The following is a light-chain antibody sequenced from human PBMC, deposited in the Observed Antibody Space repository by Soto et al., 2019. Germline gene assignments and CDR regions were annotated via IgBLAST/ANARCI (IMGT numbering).Light chain of an antibody. CDR1: QSVLYSSNNRNY. Sequence: DIVMTQSPDSLAVSLGERATINCKSSQSVLYSSNNRNYLTWYQQKPGQPXKXXIYWASTRESGVPDRFSGSGSGTDLTLTISSLQAEDVDVYDGQQYYTTPPTFGGGTKVDIK. CDR3: QQYYTTPPT. V-gene: IGKV4-1*01. CDR2: WAS. J-gene: IGKJ4*01.